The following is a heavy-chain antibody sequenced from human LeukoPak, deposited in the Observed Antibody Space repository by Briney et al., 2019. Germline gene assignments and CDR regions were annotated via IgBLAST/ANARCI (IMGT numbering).Heavy chain of an antibody. J-gene: IGHJ6*03. CDR1: GGSINNHY. Sequence: SETLSLTCTVSGGSINNHYWSWIRQPPGKGQEWIGYIYYSGSTNYNPSLKSRVTISVDTSKNQFSLKLSSVTAADTAVYYCARGVTSYYYYYMDVWGKGTTVTVSS. CDR2: IYYSGST. CDR3: ARGVTSYYYYYMDV. V-gene: IGHV4-59*11.